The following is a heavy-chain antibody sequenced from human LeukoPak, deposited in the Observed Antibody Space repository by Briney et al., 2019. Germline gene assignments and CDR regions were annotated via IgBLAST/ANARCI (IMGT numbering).Heavy chain of an antibody. CDR1: GFTFSSYA. CDR2: ISYDGSNK. CDR3: ARDREYSSSWYRPYGMDV. Sequence: GGSLRLSCAASGFTFSSYAMHWVRQAPGKGLEWVAVISYDGSNKYYADSVKGRFTISRDNSKNTLYLQMNSLRAEDTAVYYCARDREYSSSWYRPYGMDVWGQGTTVTVSS. V-gene: IGHV3-30-3*01. D-gene: IGHD6-13*01. J-gene: IGHJ6*02.